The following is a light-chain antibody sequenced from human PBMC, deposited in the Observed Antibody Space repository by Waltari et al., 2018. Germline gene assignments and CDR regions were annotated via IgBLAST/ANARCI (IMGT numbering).Light chain of an antibody. CDR3: QQYNNWLGT. J-gene: IGKJ1*01. Sequence: EIVMTQSPATLSVSPGERAALSCRDSQSVNSNLAWYQQQPGQAPRPLIYDASTRATGIPAMFSGSGSGTECTLTISSLQSEDFAVYYCQQYNNWLGTFGQGTKVEIK. CDR2: DAS. V-gene: IGKV3-15*01. CDR1: QSVNSN.